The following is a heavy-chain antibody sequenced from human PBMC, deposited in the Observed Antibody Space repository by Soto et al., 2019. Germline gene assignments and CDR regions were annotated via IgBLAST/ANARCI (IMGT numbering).Heavy chain of an antibody. CDR2: ISSGSGGST. J-gene: IGHJ4*02. Sequence: EVQLLESGGGLVQPGGSLRLSCAASGFTFTSYAMTWVRHAPGKGLEWVSSISSGSGGSTYYADSVKGRFTISRDNSRNTLYLQMNSLRAEDTAVXXXXXXXXXXSSWYFPLXXWGQGT. V-gene: IGHV3-23*01. D-gene: IGHD6-13*01. CDR1: GFTFTSYA. CDR3: XXXXXXXSSWYFPLXX.